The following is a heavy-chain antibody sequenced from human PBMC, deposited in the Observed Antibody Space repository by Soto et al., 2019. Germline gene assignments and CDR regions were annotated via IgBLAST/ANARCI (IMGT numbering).Heavy chain of an antibody. J-gene: IGHJ4*02. CDR3: AREGFITGTTGDY. V-gene: IGHV3-53*01. CDR1: GFTVSSNY. CDR2: IYSGGTT. Sequence: EVQLMESGGGLIQPGGSLRLSCAASGFTVSSNYMSWVRQAPGKGLEWVSVIYSGGTTYYADSVKGRFTISRDNSKNTLYLQVNSLRVEDTAMYYCAREGFITGTTGDYWGQGTLVTVSS. D-gene: IGHD1-20*01.